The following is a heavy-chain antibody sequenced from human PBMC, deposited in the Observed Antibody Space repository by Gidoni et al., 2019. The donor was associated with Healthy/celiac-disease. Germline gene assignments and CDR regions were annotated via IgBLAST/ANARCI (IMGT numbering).Heavy chain of an antibody. CDR3: ARGKVVVIVPDAFDI. CDR2: INPNSGGT. J-gene: IGHJ3*02. D-gene: IGHD3-22*01. Sequence: QVQLVQSGAEVKKPGASVKVSCKAAGYTFTGYYMHWVRQAPGQGLEWMGWINPNSGGTHYAQKFQGRVTMTRDTSISTAYMELSRLRSDDTAVYYCARGKVVVIVPDAFDIWGQGTMVTVSS. CDR1: GYTFTGYY. V-gene: IGHV1-2*02.